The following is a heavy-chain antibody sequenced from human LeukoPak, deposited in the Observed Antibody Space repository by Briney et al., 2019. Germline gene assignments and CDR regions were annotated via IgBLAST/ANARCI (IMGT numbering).Heavy chain of an antibody. D-gene: IGHD3-16*01. Sequence: SETLSLTCTVSGGSISSSDHYWAWIRPPPGKGLEWIGCRYYSGDNYYSPSLKSRVTISVDTSTNQFALKMNSVTAADTAVYCWARHRLGGDTFDIWGQGTKVTVSS. CDR2: RYYSGDN. CDR3: ARHRLGGDTFDI. CDR1: GGSISSSDHY. V-gene: IGHV4-39*01. J-gene: IGHJ3*02.